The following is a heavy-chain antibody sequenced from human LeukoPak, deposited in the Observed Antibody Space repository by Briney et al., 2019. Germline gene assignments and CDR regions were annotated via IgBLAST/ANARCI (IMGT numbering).Heavy chain of an antibody. CDR1: GFTFSNYS. J-gene: IGHJ3*02. CDR2: ISRSSNTI. Sequence: GGSLRLSCAASGFTFSNYSMNWVRQAPGKGLEWVSYISRSSNTIYYAGSVKGRFTISRDNAKKSLYLQMNSLRAEDMAVYYCARAKRNAFDIWGQGTMVTVSS. CDR3: ARAKRNAFDI. V-gene: IGHV3-48*01.